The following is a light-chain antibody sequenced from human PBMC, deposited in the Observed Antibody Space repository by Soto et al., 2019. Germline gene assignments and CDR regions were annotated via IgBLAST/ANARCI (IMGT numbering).Light chain of an antibody. CDR1: QSVSSSY. J-gene: IGKJ3*01. CDR3: QQYGSLLFT. V-gene: IGKV3-20*01. CDR2: GAS. Sequence: EIVLTQSPGTLSLSPGERATLSCRASQSVSSSYLAWYQQKPGQAPRLLIYGASSRATGIPDRFSGSGSGIDFTLTISRLEPEDFAVYYCQQYGSLLFTFGPGTKVDMK.